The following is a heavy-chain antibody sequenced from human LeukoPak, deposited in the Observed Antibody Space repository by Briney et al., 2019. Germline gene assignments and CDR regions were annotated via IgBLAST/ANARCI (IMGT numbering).Heavy chain of an antibody. V-gene: IGHV1-8*01. CDR2: INPSSGDT. D-gene: IGHD3-3*01. Sequence: ASVKVSCKAPGYVFTSYVGNWVREAPGQGLEWMGWINPSSGDTGFAQKFQARVTMTKNTAISTAYMELSSLRSDDTAVYSCARGRVNLFGVVTPWFDPWGQGTLVTVPS. CDR1: GYVFTSYV. J-gene: IGHJ5*02. CDR3: ARGRVNLFGVVTPWFDP.